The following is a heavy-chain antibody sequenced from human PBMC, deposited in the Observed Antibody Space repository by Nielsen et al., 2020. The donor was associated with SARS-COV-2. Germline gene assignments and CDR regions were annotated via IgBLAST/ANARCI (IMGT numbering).Heavy chain of an antibody. V-gene: IGHV1-46*01. D-gene: IGHD3-3*01. CDR2: INPSGGST. Sequence: WVRQAPGQGLEWMGIINPSGGSTSYARKFQGRVTMTRDTSTSTVYMELSSLRSEDTAVYYCARNRAGYEGYYDFWSGYSPAYYGMDVWGQGTTVTVSS. CDR3: ARNRAGYEGYYDFWSGYSPAYYGMDV. J-gene: IGHJ6*02.